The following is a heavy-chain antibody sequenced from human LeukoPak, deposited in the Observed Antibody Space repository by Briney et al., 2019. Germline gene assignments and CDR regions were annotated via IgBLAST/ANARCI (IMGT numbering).Heavy chain of an antibody. CDR1: GFTFSRYN. D-gene: IGHD2-15*01. V-gene: IGHV3-20*04. CDR3: ARGGGSIRHSYYYYVDV. CDR2: ITWNGGST. Sequence: GGSLRLSCAASGFTFSRYNMNWVRQAPGQGPEWVSGITWNGGSTDYAASVKGRFTISRDNAKNSLYLRMNSLRDEDTALYYCARGGGSIRHSYYYYVDVWGKGTSVTVSS. J-gene: IGHJ6*03.